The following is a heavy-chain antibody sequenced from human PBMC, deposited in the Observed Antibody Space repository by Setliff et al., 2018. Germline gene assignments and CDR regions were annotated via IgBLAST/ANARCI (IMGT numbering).Heavy chain of an antibody. J-gene: IGHJ3*01. D-gene: IGHD3-3*01. CDR3: ARIGHFDFWRGFGVGAFDL. CDR2: IYYSGKT. V-gene: IGHV4-39*01. Sequence: PSETLSLTCSVSGASVSNVNYYWGWIRQPPGKGLEWVASIYYSGKTYSNPSFKSRVTMSLDKSKNQFSLKLASVTAADTALYYCARIGHFDFWRGFGVGAFDLWGHGSVVTV. CDR1: GASVSNVNYY.